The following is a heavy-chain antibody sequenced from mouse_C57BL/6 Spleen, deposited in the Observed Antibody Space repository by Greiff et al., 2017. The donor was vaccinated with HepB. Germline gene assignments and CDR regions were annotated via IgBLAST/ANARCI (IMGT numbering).Heavy chain of an antibody. V-gene: IGHV1-55*01. J-gene: IGHJ4*01. Sequence: QVQLQQSGAELVKPGASVKMSCKASGYTFTSYWITWVKQRPGQGLEWIGDIYPGSGSTNYNEKFKSKATLTVDTSSSTAYMQLSSLTSEDSAVYYCARRRDDYDAMDYWGQGTSVTVSS. CDR3: ARRRDDYDAMDY. CDR1: GYTFTSYW. CDR2: IYPGSGST.